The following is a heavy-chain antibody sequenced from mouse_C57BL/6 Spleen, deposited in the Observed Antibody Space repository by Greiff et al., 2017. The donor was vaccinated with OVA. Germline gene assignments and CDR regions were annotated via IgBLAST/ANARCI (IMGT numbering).Heavy chain of an antibody. Sequence: QVQLQQPGAELVKPGASVKLSCKASGYTFTSYWMHWVKQRPGRGLEWIGRIDPNSGGTKYNEKSKSKATLTVDKPSSTAYMQLSSLSSEDSAVYYCASGGVVPYYYAMDYWGQGTSVTVSS. D-gene: IGHD1-1*01. J-gene: IGHJ4*01. V-gene: IGHV1-72*01. CDR3: ASGGVVPYYYAMDY. CDR2: IDPNSGGT. CDR1: GYTFTSYW.